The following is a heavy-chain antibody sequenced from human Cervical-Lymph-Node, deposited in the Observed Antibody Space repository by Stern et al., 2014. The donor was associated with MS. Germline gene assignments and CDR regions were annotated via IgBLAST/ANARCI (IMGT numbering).Heavy chain of an antibody. Sequence: VQLVESGTEVKKSGASVRVSCKASGYTFSIYYMHWVRQAPGQRLEWLGIINPATGGTTYAQKFQDRVTMTNDTSTSTLYLEMSSLISEDTAVYYCARQNMVRGVTELDFWGQGTLVTVSS. V-gene: IGHV1-46*01. CDR1: GYTFSIYY. D-gene: IGHD3-10*01. J-gene: IGHJ4*02. CDR2: INPATGGT. CDR3: ARQNMVRGVTELDF.